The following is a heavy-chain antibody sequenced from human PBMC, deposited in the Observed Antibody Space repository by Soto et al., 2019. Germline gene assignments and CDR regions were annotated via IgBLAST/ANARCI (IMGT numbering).Heavy chain of an antibody. J-gene: IGHJ6*02. V-gene: IGHV3-53*02. CDR1: GFTVSSSY. D-gene: IGHD2-15*01. CDR2: IESGGST. CDR3: AKDLGPLRLLNYYFYGLDV. Sequence: EVQLVETGGGVIQRGGSLRLSCNASGFTVSSSYMSWVRQAPGMGLEWVAVIESGGSTHYADSVKGRFTISRDNSKNMIYLQLHTLRAEDTVVYYCAKDLGPLRLLNYYFYGLDVWGQGTTVTVSS.